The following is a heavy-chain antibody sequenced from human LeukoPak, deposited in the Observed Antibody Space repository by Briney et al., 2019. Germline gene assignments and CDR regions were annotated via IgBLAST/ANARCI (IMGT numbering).Heavy chain of an antibody. CDR2: IYYSGST. CDR3: ARDYASDI. J-gene: IGHJ3*02. CDR1: GDSISSYY. V-gene: IGHV4-59*01. Sequence: SETLSLTRTVSGDSISSYYWSWIRQPPGKGLEWIGYIYYSGSTNHNPSLRSRVTISVDTSKNQFSLKLSSVTAADTAVYYCARDYASDIWGQGTMVTVSS.